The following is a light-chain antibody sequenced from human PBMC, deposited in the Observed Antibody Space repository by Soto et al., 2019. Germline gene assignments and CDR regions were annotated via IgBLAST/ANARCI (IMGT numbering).Light chain of an antibody. CDR3: QQYGSAPRT. V-gene: IGKV3-20*01. CDR1: QSVSSSY. J-gene: IGKJ1*01. Sequence: EIVLTQSPGTLSLSPGERATLSGRARQSVSSSYLAWYQQKPGQAPRLLIYGASSRATGIPARFSGSGSGTDFTLIISRLEPEDFAVYYCQQYGSAPRTFGQGTKVEIK. CDR2: GAS.